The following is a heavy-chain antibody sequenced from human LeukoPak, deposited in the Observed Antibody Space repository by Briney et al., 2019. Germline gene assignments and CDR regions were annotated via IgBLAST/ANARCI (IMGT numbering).Heavy chain of an antibody. V-gene: IGHV1-69*06. CDR3: ARDPEVGYYFDY. D-gene: IGHD1-26*01. J-gene: IGHJ4*02. CDR1: VGTFSSYA. Sequence: ASVKVSCKASVGTFSSYAISWVRQAPGQGLEWMGGIIPIFGTANYAQKFQGRVTITPDKSTSTAYMELSSLRSEDTAVYYCARDPEVGYYFDYWGQGTLVTVSS. CDR2: IIPIFGTA.